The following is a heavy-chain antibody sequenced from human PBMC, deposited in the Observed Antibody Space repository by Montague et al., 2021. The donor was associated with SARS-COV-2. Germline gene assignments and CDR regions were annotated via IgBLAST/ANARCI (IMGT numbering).Heavy chain of an antibody. V-gene: IGHV3-53*01. Sequence: SLRLSCAASGFTVSSNYMSWVRQAPGKGLEWVSLIHSSGRTSYADSVKGRFTMSRDNSKNTLYLQMNSLRAEDTAVYYCARDFEESRDHWGQGTLVTVSS. J-gene: IGHJ4*02. CDR1: GFTVSSNY. D-gene: IGHD3-10*01. CDR2: IHSSGRT. CDR3: ARDFEESRDH.